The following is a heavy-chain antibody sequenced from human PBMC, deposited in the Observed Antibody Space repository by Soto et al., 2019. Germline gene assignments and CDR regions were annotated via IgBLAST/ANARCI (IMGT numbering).Heavy chain of an antibody. D-gene: IGHD1-26*01. CDR3: ASVGTTKYYFDY. Sequence: GGSRILSYSTSGLTFSSHAMSWVRQAPGRGLEWVSVISVSGDRTYYADSVKGRFTISRDNSKNTLSLQMNSLRAEDTAVYYCASVGTTKYYFDYWGQGTLVTVSS. CDR1: GLTFSSHA. CDR2: ISVSGDRT. V-gene: IGHV3-23*01. J-gene: IGHJ4*02.